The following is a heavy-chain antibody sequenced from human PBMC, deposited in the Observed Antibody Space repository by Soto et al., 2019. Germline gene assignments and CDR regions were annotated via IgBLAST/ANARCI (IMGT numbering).Heavy chain of an antibody. Sequence: SVKVSCKASGGTFSSYAISWVRQAPGQGLEWMGGIIPIFGTANYAQKFQGRVTITADESTSTAYMELSSLRSEDTAVYYCASPNTSSHRGGYYYYYGMDVWGQGTTVTVSS. CDR1: GGTFSSYA. J-gene: IGHJ6*02. D-gene: IGHD6-6*01. CDR3: ASPNTSSHRGGYYYYYGMDV. V-gene: IGHV1-69*13. CDR2: IIPIFGTA.